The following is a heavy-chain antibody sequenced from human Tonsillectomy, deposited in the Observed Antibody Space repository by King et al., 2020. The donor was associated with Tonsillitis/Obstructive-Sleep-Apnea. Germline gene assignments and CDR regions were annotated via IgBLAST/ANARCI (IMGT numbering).Heavy chain of an antibody. Sequence: VQLVESGGGLVQPGGSLRLSCAASGFTFSNYAITWVRQAPGKGLEWVSTISGSGGDTYYADSVKGRFTISRDNSKNMLYLQMDSLRAEDTAVYYCAKHLRRSVWYRLTFDDWGQGTLVTVSS. D-gene: IGHD6-19*01. J-gene: IGHJ4*02. CDR3: AKHLRRSVWYRLTFDD. CDR2: ISGSGGDT. V-gene: IGHV3-23*04. CDR1: GFTFSNYA.